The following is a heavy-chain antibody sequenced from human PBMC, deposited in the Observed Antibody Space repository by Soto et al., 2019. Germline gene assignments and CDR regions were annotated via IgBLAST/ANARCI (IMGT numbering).Heavy chain of an antibody. V-gene: IGHV3-74*01. CDR2: IIRDGSST. J-gene: IGHJ6*01. CDR3: GRGGSGIYGMDI. D-gene: IGHD6-13*01. CDR1: GFTFSSYW. Sequence: EVQLVESGGGLVQPGGSLRLACAASGFTFSSYWMHWVRQAPGKGLVWISRIIRDGSSTNYADSVKGRFTISRDNAKNTLYLEINSLRAADTAVYFCGRGGSGIYGMDIW.